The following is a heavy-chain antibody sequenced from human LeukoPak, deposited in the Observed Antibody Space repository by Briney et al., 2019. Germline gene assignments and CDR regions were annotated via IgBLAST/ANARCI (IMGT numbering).Heavy chain of an antibody. CDR1: GYSFTSYG. CDR2: ISAFNGNT. J-gene: IGHJ4*02. V-gene: IGHV1-18*01. CDR3: AIEPRVYCTGGRCFPPFEF. D-gene: IGHD2-15*01. Sequence: ASVKVSCKASGYSFTSYGISWVRQAPGQGLEWMGRISAFNGNTDYAQNLQARITMTTDTSTNTAYMELRSLRSDDTAVYYCAIEPRVYCTGGRCFPPFEFWGQGTLVNVSS.